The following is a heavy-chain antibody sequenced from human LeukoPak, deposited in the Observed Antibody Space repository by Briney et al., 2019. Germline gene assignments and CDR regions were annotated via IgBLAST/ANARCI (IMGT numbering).Heavy chain of an antibody. CDR3: ARDRGHAYFFDY. Sequence: PGGSLRLSCAASGFTFSTHWMHWVRQAPGKGLVWVSRINTDGSSTTYADSVKGRFTISRDNAKNTVYLQTNSLRAEDTAVYYCARDRGHAYFFDYWGQGALVTVSS. CDR2: INTDGSST. V-gene: IGHV3-74*01. CDR1: GFTFSTHW. D-gene: IGHD2-2*01. J-gene: IGHJ4*02.